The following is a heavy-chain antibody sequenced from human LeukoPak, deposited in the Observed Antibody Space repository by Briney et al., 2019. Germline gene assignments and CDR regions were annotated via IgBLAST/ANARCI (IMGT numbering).Heavy chain of an antibody. V-gene: IGHV3-11*04. Sequence: GGSLRLSCAASGFTFSDYYMTWIRQAPGKGLEWVSYIASSGSNIQYADSVKGRFTISRDNAKNSLYLQMNSLRAEDTAVYYCAKDLDTAVLYYYYYGMDVWGQGTTVTVSS. J-gene: IGHJ6*02. CDR1: GFTFSDYY. CDR3: AKDLDTAVLYYYYYGMDV. D-gene: IGHD5-18*01. CDR2: IASSGSNI.